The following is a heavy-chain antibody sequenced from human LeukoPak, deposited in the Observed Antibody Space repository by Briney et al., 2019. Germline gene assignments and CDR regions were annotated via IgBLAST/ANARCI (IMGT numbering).Heavy chain of an antibody. V-gene: IGHV4-34*01. J-gene: IGHJ4*02. Sequence: SETLSLTCAVYGGSFSGYYWSWIRQPPGKGLEWIGEINHSGSTNYNPSLKSRVTISVDTSKNQFSLKLSSVTAADTAVYYCARGGYSGYDFDYWGQGTLVTVSS. CDR1: GGSFSGYY. CDR2: INHSGST. D-gene: IGHD5-12*01. CDR3: ARGGYSGYDFDY.